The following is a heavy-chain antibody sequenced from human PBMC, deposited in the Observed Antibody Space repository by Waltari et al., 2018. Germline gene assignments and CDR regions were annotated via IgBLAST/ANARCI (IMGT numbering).Heavy chain of an antibody. CDR2: IRSKAYGGTT. D-gene: IGHD4-4*01. J-gene: IGHJ6*02. Sequence: GFIRSKAYGGTTEYAASVKGRFTISRDDSKSIAYLQMNSLKTEDTAVYYCTRGPTTELVYYYYGMDVWGQGTTVTVSS. CDR3: TRGPTTELVYYYYGMDV. V-gene: IGHV3-49*02.